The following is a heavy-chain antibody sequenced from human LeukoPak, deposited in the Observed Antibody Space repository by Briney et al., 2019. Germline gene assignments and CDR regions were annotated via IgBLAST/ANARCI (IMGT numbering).Heavy chain of an antibody. D-gene: IGHD3-22*01. V-gene: IGHV1-69*05. CDR2: IIPIFGSA. Sequence: SVKVSCKASGGTFSSYAISWVRQAPGQGLEWMGGIIPIFGSANYAQKFQGRVTITTDESTSTAYMELSSLRSEDTAVYYCARDAPPSDSSGYYYRAFDIWGQGTMVTVSS. J-gene: IGHJ3*02. CDR1: GGTFSSYA. CDR3: ARDAPPSDSSGYYYRAFDI.